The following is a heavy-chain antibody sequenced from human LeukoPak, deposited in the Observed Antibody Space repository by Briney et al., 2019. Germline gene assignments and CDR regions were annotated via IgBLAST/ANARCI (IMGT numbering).Heavy chain of an antibody. Sequence: GASVKVSCKASGYTFTSYDINWVRQATGQGLEWMGWMNPNSGNTAYAQKFQGRVTMTRNTSINTAYMELSSLRSEDTAVYYCAKGRHSSGWPNNWFDPWGQGTLVTVSS. CDR2: MNPNSGNT. D-gene: IGHD6-19*01. V-gene: IGHV1-8*01. CDR1: GYTFTSYD. CDR3: AKGRHSSGWPNNWFDP. J-gene: IGHJ5*02.